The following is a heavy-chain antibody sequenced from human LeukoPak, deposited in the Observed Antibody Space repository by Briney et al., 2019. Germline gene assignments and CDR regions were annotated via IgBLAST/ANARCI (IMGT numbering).Heavy chain of an antibody. CDR2: IYTSGST. V-gene: IGHV4-4*07. CDR1: GGSISSYY. D-gene: IGHD4-17*01. Sequence: PSETLSLTCTVSGGSISSYYWSWIRHPAGKGLEWIGRIYTSGSTNYNPSLKSRVTMSVDTSKNQFSLKLSSVTAADTAVYYCARDLFGDLRSDDAFDIWGQGTMVTVSS. J-gene: IGHJ3*02. CDR3: ARDLFGDLRSDDAFDI.